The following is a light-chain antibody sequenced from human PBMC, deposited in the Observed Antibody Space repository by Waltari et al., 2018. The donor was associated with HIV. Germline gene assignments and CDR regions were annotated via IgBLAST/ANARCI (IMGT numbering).Light chain of an antibody. CDR3: SSWTTSTTRV. CDR1: NEDVGAYNY. CDR2: EVT. J-gene: IGLJ3*02. Sequence: QSALTQPASVSGSPGQSITISCTGTNEDVGAYNYVSWYQQHPGKAPKLIIYEVTNRPSGISARFSCSKSGNTASLTISGLQAEDEADYHCSSWTTSTTRVFGGGTKVTVL. V-gene: IGLV2-14*03.